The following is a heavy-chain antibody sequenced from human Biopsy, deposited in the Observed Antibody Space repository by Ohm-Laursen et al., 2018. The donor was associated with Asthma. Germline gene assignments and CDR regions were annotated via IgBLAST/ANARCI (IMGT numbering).Heavy chain of an antibody. J-gene: IGHJ4*02. Sequence: SLRLSCAASGFMFRSFGMHWVRQAPGKGLEWVAVISYDGNHKFYEDSVKGRFTLSRDNSKNTLYLQMTSLRTEDTAVYYCAQWRGYSGHDNDYWGQGTLVIVSS. V-gene: IGHV3-30*03. D-gene: IGHD5-12*01. CDR1: GFMFRSFG. CDR3: AQWRGYSGHDNDY. CDR2: ISYDGNHK.